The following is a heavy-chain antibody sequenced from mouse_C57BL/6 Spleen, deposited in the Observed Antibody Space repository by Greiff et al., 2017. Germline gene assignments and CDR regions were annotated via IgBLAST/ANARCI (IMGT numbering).Heavy chain of an antibody. D-gene: IGHD5-5*01. CDR2: IDPDTGGT. V-gene: IGHV1-15*01. J-gene: IGHJ4*01. CDR1: GYTFTDYE. CDR3: TKNYLYYSIDY. Sequence: VQLQQSGAELVRPGASVTLSCKASGYTFTDYEMHWVKQTPVHGLEWIGAIDPDTGGTAYNQKFKGKAILTADKSSSTTYMELRSLTSEDSAVDYCTKNYLYYSIDYWGQGTSVTVSS.